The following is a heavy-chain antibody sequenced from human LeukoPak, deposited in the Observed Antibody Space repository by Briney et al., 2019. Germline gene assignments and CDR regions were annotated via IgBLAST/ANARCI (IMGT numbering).Heavy chain of an antibody. J-gene: IGHJ4*02. CDR2: IYSGGST. CDR3: ARSITMIVVVKN. CDR1: GFTVSSNY. D-gene: IGHD3-22*01. Sequence: GGSLRLSCAASGFTVSSNYMSWVRQAPGKGLEWVSVIYSGGSTYCADSVKGRFTISRDNSKNTLYLQMNSLRAEDTAVYYCARSITMIVVVKNWGQGTLVTVSS. V-gene: IGHV3-66*01.